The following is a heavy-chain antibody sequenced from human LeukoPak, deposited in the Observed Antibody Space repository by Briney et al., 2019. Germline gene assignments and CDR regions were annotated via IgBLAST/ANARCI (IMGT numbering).Heavy chain of an antibody. CDR3: ARQQRIRHCSEGVCTEGYYFDY. D-gene: IGHD2-15*01. V-gene: IGHV3-23*01. CDR1: GFAFNMFA. CDR2: ISRGGSTT. Sequence: GGSLTLSCAGTGFAFNMFAIDWVRQAPGKGLEWVSCISRGGSTTNYADSVKGRFTISRDKSQNPVFLQLNSLRPEDTAVYYCARQQRIRHCSEGVCTEGYYFDYWGQGTLVTVSS. J-gene: IGHJ4*02.